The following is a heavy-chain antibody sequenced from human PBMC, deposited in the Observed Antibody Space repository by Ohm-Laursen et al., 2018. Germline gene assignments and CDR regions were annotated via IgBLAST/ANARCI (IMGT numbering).Heavy chain of an antibody. V-gene: IGHV4-59*08. J-gene: IGHJ6*02. Sequence: GTLSLTCTVSGGSISSYYWSWIRQPPGKGLEWIGYIHYSGNTNYNPSLKSRFTISVDTSKTQFSLKLSSVTAADTAVYYCARQRSGSTGMDVWGQGTAVIVSS. CDR1: GGSISSYY. CDR2: IHYSGNT. D-gene: IGHD3-10*01. CDR3: ARQRSGSTGMDV.